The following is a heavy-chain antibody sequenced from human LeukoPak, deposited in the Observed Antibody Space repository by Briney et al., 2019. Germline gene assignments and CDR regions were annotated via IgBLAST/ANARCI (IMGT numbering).Heavy chain of an antibody. CDR3: AMDYSGYDYFSY. V-gene: IGHV4-59*01. D-gene: IGHD5-12*01. CDR1: GGSISSYY. J-gene: IGHJ4*02. CDR2: IYYSGST. Sequence: PSETLSLTCTVSGGSISSYYWSWIRQPPGKGLEWIGYIYYSGSTNYNPSLKSRVTISVDTSKNQFSLKLSSVTAADTAVYYCAMDYSGYDYFSYWGQGTLVTVSS.